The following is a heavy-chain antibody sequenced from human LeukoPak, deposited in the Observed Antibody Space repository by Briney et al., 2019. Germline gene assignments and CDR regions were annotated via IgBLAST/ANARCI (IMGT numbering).Heavy chain of an antibody. J-gene: IGHJ3*02. Sequence: PSETLSLICAVYGGSFSGYYWSWIRQPPGKGLEWIGEINHSGSTNYNPSLKSRVTISLDTSKNQFSLKLSSVTAADTAVYYCAQNWGSYAFDIWGQGTMVTVSS. CDR2: INHSGST. V-gene: IGHV4-34*01. CDR1: GGSFSGYY. D-gene: IGHD7-27*01. CDR3: AQNWGSYAFDI.